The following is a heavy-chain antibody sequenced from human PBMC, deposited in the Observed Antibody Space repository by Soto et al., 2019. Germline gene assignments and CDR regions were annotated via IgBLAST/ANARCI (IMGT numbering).Heavy chain of an antibody. CDR3: AKSRKFLSSGSYYFDY. V-gene: IGHV3-23*01. D-gene: IGHD1-26*01. CDR1: GFTFSSYA. Sequence: GGSLRLSCAASGFTFSSYAMSWVRQAPGKGLEWVSAISGSGGSTYYADSVKGRFTISRDNSKNTLYLQMNSLRAEDTAVYYCAKSRKFLSSGSYYFDYWGQGTLVTVSS. CDR2: ISGSGGST. J-gene: IGHJ4*02.